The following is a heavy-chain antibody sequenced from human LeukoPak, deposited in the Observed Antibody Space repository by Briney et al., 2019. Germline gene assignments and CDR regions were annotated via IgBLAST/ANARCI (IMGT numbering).Heavy chain of an antibody. CDR3: ARGASSGYRMDY. J-gene: IGHJ4*02. CDR1: GFTFNNFW. V-gene: IGHV3-74*01. CDR2: ISKDGSTT. Sequence: QPGGSLRLSCAASGFTFNNFWMHWVRQAPGKGLVWVSRISKDGSTTNYADSVKGRFTISRDNAKNTLYLQMNSLTAEDTALYYCARGASSGYRMDYWGQGTLVTVSS. D-gene: IGHD5-18*01.